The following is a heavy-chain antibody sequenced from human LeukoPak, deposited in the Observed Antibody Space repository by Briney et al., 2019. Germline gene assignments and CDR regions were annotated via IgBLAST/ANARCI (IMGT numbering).Heavy chain of an antibody. V-gene: IGHV1-2*02. CDR3: ARVQGYDDDTSVGLSSPDDAFDV. D-gene: IGHD3-22*01. CDR2: INPNSGDT. J-gene: IGHJ3*01. CDR1: GYAFTAYY. Sequence: ASLNVSCKASGYAFTAYYIHWVRQAPGQGPEWMGWINPNSGDTDYAQKFQGRVTMTRDASISTVYMDLTRLTSDDTAVYYCARVQGYDDDTSVGLSSPDDAFDVWGQGTLVTVSS.